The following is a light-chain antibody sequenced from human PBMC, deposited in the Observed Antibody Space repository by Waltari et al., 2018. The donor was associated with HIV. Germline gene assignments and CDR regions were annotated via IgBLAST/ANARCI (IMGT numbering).Light chain of an antibody. CDR2: EIN. CDR1: SSDVSTYKL. V-gene: IGLV2-23*02. CDR3: CSYAGRSTFVL. Sequence: QSALTQPASVSGSPGQSIPLPCNETSSDVSTYKLVSWYQQHPGKVPKLIIYEINKRPSGVSNRFSGSKSGNMASLTISGLQAEDEAFYHCCSYAGRSTFVLFGGGTKLTVL. J-gene: IGLJ2*01.